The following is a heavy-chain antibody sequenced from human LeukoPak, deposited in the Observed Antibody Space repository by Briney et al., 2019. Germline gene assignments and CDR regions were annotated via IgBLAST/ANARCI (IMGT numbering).Heavy chain of an antibody. CDR3: ARVRYGSGSYYFDN. Sequence: KPSETLSLTCTVSGGSVSNASYYWSWIRQPPGKGLDWIGYVYYSGSTNYSPSLKSRVTVSVDTSKNPFSLKLTSVTAADTAVYYCARVRYGSGSYYFDNWGQGTLVTVSS. J-gene: IGHJ4*02. V-gene: IGHV4-61*01. CDR1: GGSVSNASYY. D-gene: IGHD3-10*01. CDR2: VYYSGST.